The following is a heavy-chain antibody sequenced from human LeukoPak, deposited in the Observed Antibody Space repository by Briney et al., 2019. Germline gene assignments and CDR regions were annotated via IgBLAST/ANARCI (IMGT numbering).Heavy chain of an antibody. Sequence: GGSLRLSCAASGFTFSDYYMNWVRQAPGKGLEWVSSISSSSSYIYYADSVKGRFTISRDNAKNSLYLQMNSLRAEDTAVYYCARGIAVADPFDYWGQGTLVTVSS. CDR1: GFTFSDYY. V-gene: IGHV3-21*01. CDR3: ARGIAVADPFDY. CDR2: ISSSSSYI. D-gene: IGHD6-19*01. J-gene: IGHJ4*02.